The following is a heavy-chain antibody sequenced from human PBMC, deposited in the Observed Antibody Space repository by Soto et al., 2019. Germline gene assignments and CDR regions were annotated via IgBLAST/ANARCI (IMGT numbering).Heavy chain of an antibody. J-gene: IGHJ4*02. CDR2: IKNDGSET. D-gene: IGHD2-15*01. CDR3: ARVGGGVAATQYFFDY. CDR1: GVTFSSHC. Sequence: GGSLRLSCAGSGVTFSSHCMNWVRQAPGKGLEWVANIKNDGSETYYVDSVKGRFTISRDNAKNTLYLQMNRLRAEDTAVYYCARVGGGVAATQYFFDYWGRGTLVTVSS. V-gene: IGHV3-7*01.